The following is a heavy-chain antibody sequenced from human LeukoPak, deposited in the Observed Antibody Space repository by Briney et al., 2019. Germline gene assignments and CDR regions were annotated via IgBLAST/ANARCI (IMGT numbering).Heavy chain of an antibody. Sequence: GGPLRLSCAASGFTFSSYALSWVRQAPGQGLQWVSSITRRGGSTWYVDPLKGRFTITSNNSENTLYLQMHSLRAKDTAVYYCARDRPNYYGSDGHYYGRDGEYWGRGTLVSVSS. CDR3: ARDRPNYYGSDGHYYGRDGEY. J-gene: IGHJ4*02. CDR2: ITRRGGST. CDR1: GFTFSSYA. D-gene: IGHD3-22*01. V-gene: IGHV3-23*01.